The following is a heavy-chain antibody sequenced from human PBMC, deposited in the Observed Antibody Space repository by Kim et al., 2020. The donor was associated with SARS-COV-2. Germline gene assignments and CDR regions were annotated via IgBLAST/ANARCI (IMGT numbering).Heavy chain of an antibody. V-gene: IGHV3-23*01. J-gene: IGHJ4*02. D-gene: IGHD1-26*01. CDR3: AKGVGATSY. CDR2: T. Sequence: TYYADSVEGRFTISRDNTKNTLYLQMNSLRAEDTAVYYCAKGVGATSYWGQGTLVTVSS.